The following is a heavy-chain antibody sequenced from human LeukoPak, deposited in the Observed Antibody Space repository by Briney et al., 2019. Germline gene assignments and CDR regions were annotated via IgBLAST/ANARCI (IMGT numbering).Heavy chain of an antibody. J-gene: IGHJ4*02. V-gene: IGHV4-34*01. Sequence: SETLSLTCAVYGGSFSGYYWSWIRQPPGKGLEWIGEINHSGSTNYNPSLKSRVTISVDTSKNRFSLKLSSVTAADTAVYYCARCYYDSSGYYGFDYWGQGTLVTVSS. CDR3: ARCYYDSSGYYGFDY. D-gene: IGHD3-22*01. CDR1: GGSFSGYY. CDR2: INHSGST.